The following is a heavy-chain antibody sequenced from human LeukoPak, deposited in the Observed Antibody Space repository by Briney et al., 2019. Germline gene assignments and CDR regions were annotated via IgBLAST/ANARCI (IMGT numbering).Heavy chain of an antibody. CDR3: ARDRGGNTAWFF. D-gene: IGHD5-18*01. CDR2: INPNTGGT. Sequence: ASVKVSCKASGYTFTAYYMHWVRQAPGQGLEWMGWINPNTGGTNYAPKFQGRVTMTRDTSISTAYMELSRLRSDDTAVYYCARDRGGNTAWFFWGQGTLVTVSS. CDR1: GYTFTAYY. J-gene: IGHJ4*02. V-gene: IGHV1-2*02.